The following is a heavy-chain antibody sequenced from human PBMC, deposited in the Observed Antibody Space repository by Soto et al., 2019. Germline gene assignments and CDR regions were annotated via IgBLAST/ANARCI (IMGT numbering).Heavy chain of an antibody. D-gene: IGHD2-15*01. CDR2: ISAYNGNT. CDR3: ARDRSLCSGGSCYSSAFDI. CDR1: GYTFTSYG. V-gene: IGHV1-18*01. J-gene: IGHJ3*02. Sequence: QVPLVQSGAEVKKPGASVKVSCKASGYTFTSYGISWVRQAPGQGLEWMGWISAYNGNTNYAQKLQGRVTMTTDTSTSTAYMELRSLRSDDTAVYYCARDRSLCSGGSCYSSAFDIWGQGTMVTVSS.